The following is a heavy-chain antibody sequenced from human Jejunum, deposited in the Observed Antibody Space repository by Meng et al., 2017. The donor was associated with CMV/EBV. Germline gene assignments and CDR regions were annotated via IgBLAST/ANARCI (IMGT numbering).Heavy chain of an antibody. CDR3: ARARGSGRGV. V-gene: IGHV3-30*02. J-gene: IGHJ6*02. CDR2: IRYDLATK. Sequence: CSASGFSFSSFGMHWVRQAPGKGLEWVAYIRYDLATKYYVDSVKGRFTISRDNSRNSVSLQMNGLRDDDTAIYYCARARGSGRGVWGQGTTVTVSS. CDR1: GFSFSSFG. D-gene: IGHD3-10*01.